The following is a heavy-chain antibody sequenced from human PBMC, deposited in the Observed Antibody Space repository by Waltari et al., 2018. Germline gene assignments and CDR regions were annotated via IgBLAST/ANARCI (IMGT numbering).Heavy chain of an antibody. Sequence: QVQLVQSGAEVKKPGASVKVSCKASGYTFTGYYMHWVRQAPGQGLEWMGWLKPTSGNTGYAQKFQARVTMTRNTSISTAYMELSSLRSEDTAVYYCAAKYCSSTSCYDDAFDIWGQGTMVTVSS. V-gene: IGHV1-8*02. CDR1: GYTFTGYY. CDR2: LKPTSGNT. D-gene: IGHD2-2*01. CDR3: AAKYCSSTSCYDDAFDI. J-gene: IGHJ3*02.